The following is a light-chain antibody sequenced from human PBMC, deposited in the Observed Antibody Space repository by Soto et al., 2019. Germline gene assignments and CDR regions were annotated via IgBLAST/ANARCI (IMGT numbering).Light chain of an antibody. V-gene: IGKV3-15*01. CDR3: QQYNDWPLT. CDR2: DAS. CDR1: QSVNSN. J-gene: IGKJ4*01. Sequence: EIVMTQSPATLSVSPGERATLSCRASQSVNSNLAWYQQKPGQAPRLLIFDASTRAIGIPVRFSGGGSGTVFTLTISSLQSEDLAVYYCQQYNDWPLTLGGGTKVEI.